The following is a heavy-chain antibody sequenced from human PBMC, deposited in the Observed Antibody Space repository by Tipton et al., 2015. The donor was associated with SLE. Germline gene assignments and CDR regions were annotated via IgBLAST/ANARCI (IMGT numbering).Heavy chain of an antibody. CDR1: GGSISSHY. CDR3: AMGGVHDAFDI. J-gene: IGHJ3*02. CDR2: IYYSGST. D-gene: IGHD1-26*01. V-gene: IGHV4-59*06. Sequence: TLSLTCTVSGGSISSHYWSWIRQHPGKGLEWIGYIYYSGSTYYNPSLKSRVTISVDTSKNQFSLKLSSVTAADTAVYYCAMGGVHDAFDIWGQGTMVTVSS.